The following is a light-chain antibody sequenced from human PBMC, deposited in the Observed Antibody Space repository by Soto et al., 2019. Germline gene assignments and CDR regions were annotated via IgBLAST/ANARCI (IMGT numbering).Light chain of an antibody. CDR2: EAS. Sequence: DIPVAQSPPSLSASVGDRVTITCRASHNIVTYLNWYQQKAGKAPSLLIYEASHLQSGVPFRFFGSGSGTDFTLTIDNLQHEDSATYYCQQSHSTPPTFGPGTKLEIK. CDR1: HNIVTY. V-gene: IGKV1-39*01. J-gene: IGKJ2*01. CDR3: QQSHSTPPT.